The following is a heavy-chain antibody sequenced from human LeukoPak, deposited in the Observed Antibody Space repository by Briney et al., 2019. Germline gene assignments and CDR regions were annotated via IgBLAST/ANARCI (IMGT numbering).Heavy chain of an antibody. CDR2: INSDGGST. CDR3: ARRTVGAAPYYFDY. Sequence: LAGGSLRLSCAASGFTFNNYWMPWVRHAPGKGLVWVSRINSDGGSTSYADSVKGRFTISRDNAKNTLFLQMNSLRAEDTAVYYCARRTVGAAPYYFDYWGQGTLVTVSS. CDR1: GFTFNNYW. V-gene: IGHV3-74*01. J-gene: IGHJ4*02. D-gene: IGHD1-26*01.